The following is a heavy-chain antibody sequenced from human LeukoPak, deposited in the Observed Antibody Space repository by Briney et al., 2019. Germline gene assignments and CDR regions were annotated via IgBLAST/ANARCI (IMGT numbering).Heavy chain of an antibody. Sequence: ASVTVSCKASGYTFTGYYMHWVRQAPGQGLEWMGWINPNSGGTNYAQKFQGRVTMTRDTSISTAYMELSRLRSDDTAVYYCAREVRYSYGSIDYWGQGTLVTVSS. V-gene: IGHV1-2*02. J-gene: IGHJ4*02. D-gene: IGHD5-18*01. CDR1: GYTFTGYY. CDR3: AREVRYSYGSIDY. CDR2: INPNSGGT.